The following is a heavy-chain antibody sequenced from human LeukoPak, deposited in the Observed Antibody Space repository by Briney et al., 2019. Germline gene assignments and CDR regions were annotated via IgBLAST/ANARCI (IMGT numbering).Heavy chain of an antibody. CDR3: AKDVWWSVS. CDR1: GFTFSNHA. D-gene: IGHD2-8*02. CDR2: ISANGVDT. V-gene: IGHV3-23*01. Sequence: GRSLRLSCVASGFTFSNHAMTWVRQAPGKGLEWVSAISANGVDTFYAPSVKGRFTISRDNSKNTLYLQINSLRAEDTAIYYCAKDVWWSVSWGQGTLVTVSS. J-gene: IGHJ5*02.